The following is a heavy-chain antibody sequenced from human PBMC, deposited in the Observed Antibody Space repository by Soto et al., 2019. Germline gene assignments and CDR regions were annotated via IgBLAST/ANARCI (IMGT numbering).Heavy chain of an antibody. V-gene: IGHV3-23*01. D-gene: IGHD3-22*01. J-gene: IGHJ4*02. CDR2: ISGSGGST. Sequence: GSLRLSCAASGFTFSSYAMSWVRQAPGKGLEWVSAISGSGGSTYYADSVKGRFTISRDNSKNTLYLQMNSLRAEDTAVYYCAKATYYDSSGYYLYYFDYWGQGTLVTVSS. CDR3: AKATYYDSSGYYLYYFDY. CDR1: GFTFSSYA.